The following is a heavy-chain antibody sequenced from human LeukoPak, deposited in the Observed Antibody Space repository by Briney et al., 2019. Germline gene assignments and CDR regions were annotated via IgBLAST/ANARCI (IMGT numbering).Heavy chain of an antibody. J-gene: IGHJ4*02. Sequence: SETLSLTCAVYGGSFSGYYWSWIREPPGKGLEWIGEINHSGSTNYNPSLKSRVTISVDTSKNQFSLKLSSVTAADTAVYYCARRTRKKYSSSFDYWGQGTLVTVSS. CDR1: GGSFSGYY. CDR2: INHSGST. V-gene: IGHV4-34*01. D-gene: IGHD6-6*01. CDR3: ARRTRKKYSSSFDY.